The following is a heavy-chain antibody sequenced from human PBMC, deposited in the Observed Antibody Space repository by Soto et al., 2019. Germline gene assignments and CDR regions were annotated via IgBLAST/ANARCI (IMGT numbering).Heavy chain of an antibody. J-gene: IGHJ3*02. Sequence: ASVKVSCKASGYTFTSYAMHWVRQAPGQRLEWMGWINAGNGNTKYSQKFQGRVTITRDTSASTAYMELSSLRSEDTAVYYCAREARALLGYDAFDIWGQGTMVTVSS. CDR1: GYTFTSYA. V-gene: IGHV1-3*01. CDR3: AREARALLGYDAFDI. D-gene: IGHD3-22*01. CDR2: INAGNGNT.